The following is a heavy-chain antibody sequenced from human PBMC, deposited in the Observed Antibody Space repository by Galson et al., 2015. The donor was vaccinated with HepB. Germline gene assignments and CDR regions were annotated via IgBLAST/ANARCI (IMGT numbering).Heavy chain of an antibody. CDR2: MSDNGDNT. CDR1: GFTFSSYA. D-gene: IGHD3-16*01. CDR3: AREVMIRTLAHKTPDY. Sequence: SLRLSCAASGFTFSSYAIMWVRQAPGKGLEWVSGMSDNGDNTFYADSVKGRFTISRDNAERSVSLHMYSLRAEDTAVYYCAREVMIRTLAHKTPDYWGQGTLVPSPQ. J-gene: IGHJ4*02. V-gene: IGHV3-23*01.